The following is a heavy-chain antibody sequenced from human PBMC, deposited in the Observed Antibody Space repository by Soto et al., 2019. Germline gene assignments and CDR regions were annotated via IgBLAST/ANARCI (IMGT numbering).Heavy chain of an antibody. D-gene: IGHD2-15*01. CDR1: GGSIRSGRYY. V-gene: IGHV4-39*01. J-gene: IGHJ5*02. CDR2: IYYSGSN. CDR3: ARHSDCSGGSCYSEYFAVGNWFDP. Sequence: QLQLQESGPGLVKPSETLSLTCTVSGGSIRSGRYYWGWIRQPPGKGLEWIGTIYYSGSNYSNPSLTSQVTIFVDTSKDQFALRLRSVTAADTAVYYCARHSDCSGGSCYSEYFAVGNWFDPWGQGTLVTVSS.